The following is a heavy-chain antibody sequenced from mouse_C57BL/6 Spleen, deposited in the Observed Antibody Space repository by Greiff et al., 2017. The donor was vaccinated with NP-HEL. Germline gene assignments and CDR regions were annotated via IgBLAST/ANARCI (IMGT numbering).Heavy chain of an antibody. J-gene: IGHJ3*01. D-gene: IGHD1-1*01. CDR1: GFTFSDYG. CDR2: ISSGSSTI. V-gene: IGHV5-17*01. CDR3: ARGSYGSSPAWFAY. Sequence: EVQGVESGGGLVKPGGSLKLSCAASGFTFSDYGMHWVRPAPEKGLEWVAYISSGSSTIYYADTVQGRFTISRDNAKNTLFLQMTSLRSEDTAMYYCARGSYGSSPAWFAYWGQGTLVTVSA.